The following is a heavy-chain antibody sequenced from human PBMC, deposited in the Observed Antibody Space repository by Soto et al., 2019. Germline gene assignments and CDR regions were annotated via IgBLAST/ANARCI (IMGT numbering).Heavy chain of an antibody. D-gene: IGHD3-22*01. Sequence: GGSLRLSCAASGFTFSSYGMHWVRQAPGKGLEWVAVIWYDGSNKYYADSVKGRFTISRDNSKNTLYLQMNSLRAEDTAVYYCARDGHDSSGYYWNFDYWGQGTLVTVSS. CDR2: IWYDGSNK. J-gene: IGHJ4*02. V-gene: IGHV3-33*01. CDR1: GFTFSSYG. CDR3: ARDGHDSSGYYWNFDY.